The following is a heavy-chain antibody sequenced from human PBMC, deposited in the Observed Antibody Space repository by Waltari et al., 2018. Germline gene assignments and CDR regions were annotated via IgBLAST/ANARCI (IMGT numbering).Heavy chain of an antibody. CDR1: GGSLSNNY. CDR2: ISHSGST. D-gene: IGHD3-10*02. Sequence: HVQLQPFGTGLLKPSETLSLTCAVYGGSLSNNYLSWIRQSPGKGLEWIGEISHSGSTNYMSSLKSRVTISLDTSMNQYSLKLNSVTAADTAVYYCGRGLCSRSGDHWGQGTLVTVSS. J-gene: IGHJ4*02. CDR3: GRGLCSRSGDH. V-gene: IGHV4-34*01.